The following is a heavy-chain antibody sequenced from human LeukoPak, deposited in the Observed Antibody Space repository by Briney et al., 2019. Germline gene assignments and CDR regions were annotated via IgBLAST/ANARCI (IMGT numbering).Heavy chain of an antibody. Sequence: GASVKVSCKASGYTFTSCGISWVRQAPGQGLEWMGWISAYNGNTNYAQKLQGRVTMTTDTSTSTAYMELRSLRSDDTAVYYCARAPTTIFGVVHYYFDYWGQGTLVTVSS. J-gene: IGHJ4*02. CDR3: ARAPTTIFGVVHYYFDY. CDR2: ISAYNGNT. V-gene: IGHV1-18*01. D-gene: IGHD3-3*01. CDR1: GYTFTSCG.